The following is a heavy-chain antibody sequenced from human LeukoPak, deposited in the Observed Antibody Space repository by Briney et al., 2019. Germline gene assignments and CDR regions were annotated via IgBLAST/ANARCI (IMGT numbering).Heavy chain of an antibody. V-gene: IGHV4-59*01. CDR1: GGSISSYY. Sequence: PSETLSLTCTVSGGSISSYYWSWIRQPPGKGLEWLGFIYYSGSTNYNPSLRSRVTISLDTSKNQFSLKLSSVTAADTAVYYCAGSLTGPYNGFDPWGQGTLVTGSS. D-gene: IGHD3-9*01. CDR2: IYYSGST. J-gene: IGHJ5*02. CDR3: AGSLTGPYNGFDP.